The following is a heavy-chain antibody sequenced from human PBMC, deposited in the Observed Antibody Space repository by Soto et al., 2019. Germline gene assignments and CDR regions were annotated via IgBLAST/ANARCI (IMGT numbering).Heavy chain of an antibody. CDR2: IYSGGST. Sequence: PGGSLRLSCAASGFTVSSNYMSWVRQAPGKGLEWVSVIYSGGSTYYADSVKGRFTIPRDNSKNTLYLQMNSLRAEDTAVYYCAREGGIVVVPAAMDRGLNAFDIWGQGTMVTVSS. CDR3: AREGGIVVVPAAMDRGLNAFDI. CDR1: GFTVSSNY. J-gene: IGHJ3*02. D-gene: IGHD2-2*01. V-gene: IGHV3-53*01.